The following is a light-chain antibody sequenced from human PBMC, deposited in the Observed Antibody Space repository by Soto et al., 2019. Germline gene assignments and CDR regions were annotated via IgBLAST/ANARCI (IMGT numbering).Light chain of an antibody. V-gene: IGKV3-20*01. Sequence: EIVMTQSPAILSVTPGERATLSCRASQSVSSNLAWYHQKPGQAPRFLIYGTSSRATGIPDRFSGSGSGTDFSLTISRLEPEDFAVYYCHQYGSSPTTLGQGSMV. CDR3: HQYGSSPTT. CDR2: GTS. J-gene: IGKJ1*01. CDR1: QSVSSN.